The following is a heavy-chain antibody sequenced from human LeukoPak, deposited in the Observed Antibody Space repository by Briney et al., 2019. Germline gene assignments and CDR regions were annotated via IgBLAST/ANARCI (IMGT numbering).Heavy chain of an antibody. J-gene: IGHJ4*02. Sequence: PGGSLRLSCAASGFTFSDYYMSWIRQAPGKGLEWVSYISSSSSHTNYADSVKGRFTISRDNAKNSLYLQMNSLRAEDTAVYYCARGIEATRRSTGTCSYFDYWGQGTLVTVSS. V-gene: IGHV3-11*06. CDR2: ISSSSSHT. CDR1: GFTFSDYY. CDR3: ARGIEATRRSTGTCSYFDY. D-gene: IGHD5-12*01.